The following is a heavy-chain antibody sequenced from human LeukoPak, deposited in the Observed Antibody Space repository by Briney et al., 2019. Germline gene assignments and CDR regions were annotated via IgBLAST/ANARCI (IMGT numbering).Heavy chain of an antibody. CDR2: ISWNSGSI. Sequence: GGSLRLSCAASGFTFDDYAMHWVRQAPGKGLEWVSGISWNSGSIGYADSVKGRFTISRDNAKNPLYLQMNSLRAEDTALYYCATTVTGAFDIWGQGTMVTVSS. CDR3: ATTVTGAFDI. CDR1: GFTFDDYA. J-gene: IGHJ3*02. V-gene: IGHV3-9*01. D-gene: IGHD4-17*01.